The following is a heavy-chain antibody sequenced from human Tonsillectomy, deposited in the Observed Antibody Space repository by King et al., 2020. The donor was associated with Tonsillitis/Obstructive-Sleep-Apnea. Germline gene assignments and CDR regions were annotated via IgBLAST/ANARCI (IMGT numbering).Heavy chain of an antibody. CDR1: GFTFSDYY. CDR3: ARNRDSSSWYQHYYYYMDV. CDR2: ISSSGSTI. V-gene: IGHV3-11*01. Sequence: VQLVESGGGLVKPGGSLRLSCAASGFTFSDYYMSWIRKAPGKGLEWVSYISSSGSTIYDADSVKGRFTISRDNAKNSLYLQMNSLRAEDTAVYYCARNRDSSSWYQHYYYYMDVWGKGTTVTVSS. D-gene: IGHD6-13*01. J-gene: IGHJ6*03.